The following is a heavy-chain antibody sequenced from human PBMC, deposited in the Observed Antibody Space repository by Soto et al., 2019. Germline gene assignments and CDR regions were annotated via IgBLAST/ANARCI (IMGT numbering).Heavy chain of an antibody. CDR1: GGSISSGGYY. J-gene: IGHJ5*02. V-gene: IGHV4-31*03. D-gene: IGHD3-3*01. Sequence: SETLSLTCTVSGGSISSGGYYWSWIRQHPGKGLEWIGYIYYSGSTYYNPSLKSRVTISVDTSKNQFSLKLSSVTAADTAVYYCARKTIFGTVSWFDPWGQGTLVTVSS. CDR2: IYYSGST. CDR3: ARKTIFGTVSWFDP.